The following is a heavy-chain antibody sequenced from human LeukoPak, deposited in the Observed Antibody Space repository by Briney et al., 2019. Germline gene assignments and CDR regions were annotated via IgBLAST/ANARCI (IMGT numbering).Heavy chain of an antibody. D-gene: IGHD4-17*01. J-gene: IGHJ4*02. V-gene: IGHV4-59*01. Sequence: SETLSLTCTVSGASINNYYWSWIRQPPGKGLEWTGYIYSSGSTNYNPSLKSRVTISVDTSKNQFSLKLTSMTAADTAVYYCARGPTRYYFDYWGQGTLVTVSS. CDR2: IYSSGST. CDR3: ARGPTRYYFDY. CDR1: GASINNYY.